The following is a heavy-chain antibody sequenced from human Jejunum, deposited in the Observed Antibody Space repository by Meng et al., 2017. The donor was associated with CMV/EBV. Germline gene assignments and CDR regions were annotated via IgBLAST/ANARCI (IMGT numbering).Heavy chain of an antibody. CDR3: ARAIDYGDPNWFDP. D-gene: IGHD4-17*01. CDR2: ISYEGSTT. V-gene: IGHV3-30-3*01. Sequence: GSGFMFSSYSMHWVRQAPGRGLEWLAIISYEGSTTSYADSVKGRFTISRDNAKNSVYLQMNSLRAEDTAVYYCARAIDYGDPNWFDPWGQGTLVTVSS. J-gene: IGHJ5*02. CDR1: GFMFSSYS.